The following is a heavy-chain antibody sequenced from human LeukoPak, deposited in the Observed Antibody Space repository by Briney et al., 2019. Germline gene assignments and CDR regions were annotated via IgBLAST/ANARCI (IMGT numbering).Heavy chain of an antibody. Sequence: SETLSLTCTVPGGSISSSSYYWGWIRQPPGKGLEWIGSIYYSGSTYYNPSLKSRVTISVDTSKNQFSLKLSSVTAADTAVYYCARHDRIIASPLVWGQGTLVTVSS. J-gene: IGHJ4*02. V-gene: IGHV4-39*01. D-gene: IGHD6-13*01. CDR1: GGSISSSSYY. CDR2: IYYSGST. CDR3: ARHDRIIASPLV.